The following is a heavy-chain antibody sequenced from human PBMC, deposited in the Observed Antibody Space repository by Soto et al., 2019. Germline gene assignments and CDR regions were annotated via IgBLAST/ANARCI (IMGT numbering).Heavy chain of an antibody. Sequence: QLQLQESGPGLVKPSETLSLTCSVSGGSIPPSSYNWDWLRQPPGKGLEWIGTIYYDGSASYNPSLRSQVTISVDTSKTPFARKVNSVTAAATAVYYCARFYGNAFDVWGRGTVVTVSS. V-gene: IGHV4-39*02. J-gene: IGHJ3*01. D-gene: IGHD3-10*01. CDR3: ARFYGNAFDV. CDR1: GGSIPPSSYN. CDR2: IYYDGSA.